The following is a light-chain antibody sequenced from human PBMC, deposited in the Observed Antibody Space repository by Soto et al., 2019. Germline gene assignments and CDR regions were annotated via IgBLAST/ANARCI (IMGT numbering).Light chain of an antibody. CDR1: QSVSSN. J-gene: IGKJ1*01. CDR2: GAS. V-gene: IGKV3-15*01. CDR3: QQYVHWPPGT. Sequence: EIVMTQSPATLSVSPGERATLSCRASQSVSSNLAWYQQKPGQAPRLLIYGASTRATGGPARFRGSGSGTEFTLTISSLQSEDFAVYYCQQYVHWPPGTFGQGSKVDIK.